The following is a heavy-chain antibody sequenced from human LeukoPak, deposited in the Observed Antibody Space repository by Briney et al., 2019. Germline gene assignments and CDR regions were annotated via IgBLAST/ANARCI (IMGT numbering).Heavy chain of an antibody. CDR2: INHSGST. J-gene: IGHJ4*02. Sequence: SETLSLTCAVYGGSFSGYYWSWIRRPPGKGLEWIGEINHSGSTNYNPSLKSRVTISVDTSKNQFSLKLSSVTAADTAVYYCARGAAPFDYWGQGTLVTVSS. V-gene: IGHV4-34*01. CDR3: ARGAAPFDY. D-gene: IGHD6-25*01. CDR1: GGSFSGYY.